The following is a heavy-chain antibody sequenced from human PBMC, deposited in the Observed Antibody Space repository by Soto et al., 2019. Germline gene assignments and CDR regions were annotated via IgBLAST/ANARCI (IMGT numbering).Heavy chain of an antibody. V-gene: IGHV3-30*18. CDR1: GFTFSSYG. Sequence: GVSLRLSCAASGFTFSSYGMHWVRQAPGKGLEWVAVISYDGSNKYYADSVKGRFTISRDNSKNTLYLQMNSLRAEDTAVYYCAKDLTEKYYYDSSGYSRFLGPILGYWGQGTLVTVSS. CDR3: AKDLTEKYYYDSSGYSRFLGPILGY. D-gene: IGHD3-22*01. CDR2: ISYDGSNK. J-gene: IGHJ4*02.